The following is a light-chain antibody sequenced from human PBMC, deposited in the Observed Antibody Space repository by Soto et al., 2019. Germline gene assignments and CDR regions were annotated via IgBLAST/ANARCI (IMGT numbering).Light chain of an antibody. Sequence: EIVLTQSPGTLSLSLGERATLSCRASQSVRNNYLSWFPQKPGQAPGLLIYSASMRATGIPDRYSGTGSGTDLTLTVSRLEPEDFGVYYCLQWGSTPSTFGQGARLEI. CDR3: LQWGSTPST. CDR1: QSVRNNY. J-gene: IGKJ5*01. V-gene: IGKV3-20*01. CDR2: SAS.